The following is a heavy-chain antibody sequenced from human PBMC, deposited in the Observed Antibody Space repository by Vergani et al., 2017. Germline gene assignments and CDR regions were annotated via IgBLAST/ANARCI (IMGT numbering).Heavy chain of an antibody. CDR2: IKQDGSET. V-gene: IGHV3-7*03. J-gene: IGHJ3*02. CDR1: GFTFSSYW. Sequence: AASGFTFSSYWMSWVRQAPGKGLEWVANIKQDGSETYYVDSVKGRFTISRDNAKNSLYLQMNSLRAEDTAVYYCARELSIAVAAAFDIWGQGTMVTVSS. CDR3: ARELSIAVAAAFDI. D-gene: IGHD6-19*01.